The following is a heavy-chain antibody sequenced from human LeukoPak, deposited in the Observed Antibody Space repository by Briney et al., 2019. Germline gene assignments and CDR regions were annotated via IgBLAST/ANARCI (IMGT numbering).Heavy chain of an antibody. D-gene: IGHD3-3*01. CDR1: GYTFTSYG. CDR2: ISAYNGNT. V-gene: IGHV1-18*01. Sequence: ASVKVSCKASGYTFTSYGISWVRQAPGQGLEWMGWISAYNGNTNYAQKLQGRVTMTRDTSISTAYMELSRLRSDDTAVYYCATAGYYDFWSGYRPLGYWGQGTLVTVSS. CDR3: ATAGYYDFWSGYRPLGY. J-gene: IGHJ4*02.